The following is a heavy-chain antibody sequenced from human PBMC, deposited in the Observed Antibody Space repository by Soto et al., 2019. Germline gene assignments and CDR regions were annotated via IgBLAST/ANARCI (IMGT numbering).Heavy chain of an antibody. CDR1: GGSISSSSYY. Sequence: QLQLQESGPGLVKPSETLSLTCTVSGGSISSSSYYWGWIRQPPGKGLEWIGSIYYSGSTYYNPSLKSRVTISVDTSKNQFSPKLSSVTAADTAVYYCAREMVTTFDYWGQGTLVTVSS. CDR3: AREMVTTFDY. V-gene: IGHV4-39*02. D-gene: IGHD2-15*01. CDR2: IYYSGST. J-gene: IGHJ4*02.